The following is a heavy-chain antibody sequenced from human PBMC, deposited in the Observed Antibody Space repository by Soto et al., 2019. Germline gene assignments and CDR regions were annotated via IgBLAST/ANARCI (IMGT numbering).Heavy chain of an antibody. CDR3: ARAFYVFWGGYYTFYYYRDV. CDR2: MNPNSGNT. CDR1: GYTFTSYD. Sequence: ASVKVSCKASGYTFTSYDINWVRQATGQGLEWMGWMNPNSGNTGYAQKFQGRVTMTRNTSISTAYMELSSLRSENTAVYYCARAFYVFWGGYYTFYYYRDVGGKGPRVTVS. D-gene: IGHD3-3*01. V-gene: IGHV1-8*01. J-gene: IGHJ6*03.